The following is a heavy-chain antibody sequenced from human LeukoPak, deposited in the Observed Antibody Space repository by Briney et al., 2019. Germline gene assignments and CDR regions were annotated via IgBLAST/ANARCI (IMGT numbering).Heavy chain of an antibody. J-gene: IGHJ3*02. D-gene: IGHD3-22*01. CDR3: ARVPPVLIGDHFDI. V-gene: IGHV1-18*01. Sequence: ASVEVSCKAFVYTFTSYGFSWVRQAPGKGREWMGCISGYNGNTNYAQKFQGRVTITTDTSTSTAYLELRSLTSDATAVYYCARVPPVLIGDHFDIWGQGTMISVSA. CDR1: VYTFTSYG. CDR2: ISGYNGNT.